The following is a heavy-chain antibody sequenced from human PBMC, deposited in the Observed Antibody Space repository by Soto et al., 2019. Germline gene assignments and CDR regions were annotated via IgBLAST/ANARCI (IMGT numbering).Heavy chain of an antibody. J-gene: IGHJ4*02. V-gene: IGHV1-69*08. CDR3: AREGGRDGDY. CDR2: IIPILGIA. D-gene: IGHD1-1*01. CDR1: GGTFSSYT. Sequence: QVQLVQSGAEVKKPGSSVKVSCKASGGTFSSYTISWVRQAPGQGLEWMGRIIPILGIANYAQKFQGRVXIXXDKSTSTAYMELSSLRSEDTAVYYCAREGGRDGDYWGQGTLVTVSS.